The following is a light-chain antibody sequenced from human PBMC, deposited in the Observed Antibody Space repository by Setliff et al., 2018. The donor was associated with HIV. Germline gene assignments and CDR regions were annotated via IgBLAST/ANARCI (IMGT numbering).Light chain of an antibody. Sequence: QSVLTQPASVSGSPGQSITISCTGASSDIGNHYLVSWYQQHPDKAPKLMIYEVNKRPSGVSNRFSGSISGNTASLTISGLQAEDEADYYCCTGTYVFGSGTKVTVL. J-gene: IGLJ1*01. CDR3: CTGTYV. V-gene: IGLV2-23*02. CDR1: SSDIGNHYL. CDR2: EVN.